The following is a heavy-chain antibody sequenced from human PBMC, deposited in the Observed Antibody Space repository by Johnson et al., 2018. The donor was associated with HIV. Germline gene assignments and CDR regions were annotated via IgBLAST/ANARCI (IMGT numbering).Heavy chain of an antibody. CDR2: ISWNSGSK. Sequence: VQLVESGGGVVQPGRSLRLPCAASGFNFSNDAIHWVRQAPGKGLEWVSGISWNSGSKGYADSVKDRFTISRDDAKNSLYLQMNSLRAEDTALYYCAKDGHPGGSFDAFDIWGQGTMVTVSS. CDR3: AKDGHPGGSFDAFDI. V-gene: IGHV3-9*01. J-gene: IGHJ3*02. D-gene: IGHD1-26*01. CDR1: GFNFSNDA.